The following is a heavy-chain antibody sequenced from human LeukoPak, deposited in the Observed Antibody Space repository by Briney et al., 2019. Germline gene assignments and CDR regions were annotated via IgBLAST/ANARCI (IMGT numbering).Heavy chain of an antibody. Sequence: PGGSLRLSCAASGFIVSSSYMSWVRQAPGKGLEWVSVIYSGGSTYYADSVKGRFTISRDNSKNTLYLQMNSLRAEDTAVYYCARVRVLRYFDPFDAFDIWGQGTMVTVSS. CDR1: GFIVSSSY. CDR3: ARVRVLRYFDPFDAFDI. D-gene: IGHD3-9*01. V-gene: IGHV3-53*01. J-gene: IGHJ3*02. CDR2: IYSGGST.